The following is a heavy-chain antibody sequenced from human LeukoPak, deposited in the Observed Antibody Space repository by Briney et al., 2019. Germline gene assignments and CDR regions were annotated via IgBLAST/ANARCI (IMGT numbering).Heavy chain of an antibody. CDR2: IKQDGSEK. Sequence: GGSLRLSCAAPGFTFSSYWMSWVRQAPGKGLEWVANIKQDGSEKYYVDSVKGRFTISRDNAKNSLYLQMNSLRAEDTAVYYCARVHGPMTTVTYGDYWGQGTLVTVSS. CDR1: GFTFSSYW. J-gene: IGHJ4*02. D-gene: IGHD4-17*01. CDR3: ARVHGPMTTVTYGDY. V-gene: IGHV3-7*01.